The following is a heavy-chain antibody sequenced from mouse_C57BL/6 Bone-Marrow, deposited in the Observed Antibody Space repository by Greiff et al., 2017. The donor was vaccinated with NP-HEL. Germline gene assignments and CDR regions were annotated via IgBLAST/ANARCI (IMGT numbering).Heavy chain of an antibody. V-gene: IGHV1-69*01. CDR1: GYTFTSYW. Sequence: QVQLQQPGAELVMPGASVKLSCKASGYTFTSYWMHWVKQRPGQGLEWIGETDPSDSYTNYNQKFKGKSTLTVDKSSSTAYMQLSSLTSEDSAVYYCAREGSSYYYGAYWGQGTLVTVSA. CDR3: AREGSSYYYGAY. D-gene: IGHD1-1*01. CDR2: TDPSDSYT. J-gene: IGHJ3*01.